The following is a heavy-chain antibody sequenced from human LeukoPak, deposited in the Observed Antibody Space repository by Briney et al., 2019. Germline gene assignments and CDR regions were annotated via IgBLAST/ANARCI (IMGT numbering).Heavy chain of an antibody. CDR2: IWYDGSNK. CDR1: GFTFSSYG. V-gene: IGHV3-33*01. D-gene: IGHD3-16*01. CDR3: ARDLIPQRSFSEWDFDY. J-gene: IGHJ4*02. Sequence: GGSLRLSCAASGFTFSSYGMPWVRQAPGKGLEWVAVIWYDGSNKYYADSVKGRFTISRDNSKNTLYLQMNSLRAEDTAVYYSARDLIPQRSFSEWDFDYWGQGTLVTVSS.